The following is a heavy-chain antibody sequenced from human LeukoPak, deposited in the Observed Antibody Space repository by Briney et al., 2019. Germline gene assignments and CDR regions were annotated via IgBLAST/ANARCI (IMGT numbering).Heavy chain of an antibody. J-gene: IGHJ4*02. CDR1: GGSFSGYY. Sequence: SETLSLTCAVYGGSFSGYYWSWIRQPPGKGLEWIGEINHSGSTNYNPSLKSRVTISVDTSKNQFSLKLSSVTAADTAVYYCARLNCSGGSCYPDYWGQGTLVAVSS. CDR3: ARLNCSGGSCYPDY. V-gene: IGHV4-34*01. D-gene: IGHD2-15*01. CDR2: INHSGST.